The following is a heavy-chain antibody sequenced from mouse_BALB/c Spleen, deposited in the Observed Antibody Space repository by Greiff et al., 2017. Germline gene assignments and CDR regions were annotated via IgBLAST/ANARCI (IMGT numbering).Heavy chain of an antibody. J-gene: IGHJ3*01. CDR1: GYSITSGYS. D-gene: IGHD1-1*01. Sequence: EVKLQESGPDLVKPSQSLSLTCTVSGYSITSGYSWHCIRQSPGNKLEWRGYIHYSGSTNYNPSLKSRISITRDTSKNQFFLQLNSVTTEDTATYYCARTALCGSSYWFAYGGQGTLVTVSA. CDR2: IHYSGST. CDR3: ARTALCGSSYWFAY. V-gene: IGHV3-1*02.